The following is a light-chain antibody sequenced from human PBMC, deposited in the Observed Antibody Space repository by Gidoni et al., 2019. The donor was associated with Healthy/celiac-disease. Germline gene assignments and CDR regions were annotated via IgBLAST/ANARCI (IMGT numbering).Light chain of an antibody. CDR1: QGISSY. Sequence: AIRMTQSPSSLSASTGDRVTITCRASQGISSYLAWYQQKPGKAPKLLIYAASTLQSGVPSRFSGSGSGTDFTLTISCLQSEGFATYYCQQYYSYSYTFGQGTKLEIK. V-gene: IGKV1-8*01. J-gene: IGKJ2*01. CDR3: QQYYSYSYT. CDR2: AAS.